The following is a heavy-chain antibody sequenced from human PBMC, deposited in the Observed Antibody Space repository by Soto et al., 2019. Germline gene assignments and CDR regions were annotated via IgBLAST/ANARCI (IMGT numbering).Heavy chain of an antibody. Sequence: QVHLEQSGAEVKKPGSSVKVSCKAAGGTFSTSTLIWVRQAPGQGLEWMGGIIPMLTVTNSAQKFQGRVTLTADKSTSTAFMELTSLTSDDTAVYYCSIGSWSAETFDVWGQGTMVTVSS. D-gene: IGHD2-2*01. CDR1: GGTFSTST. CDR2: IIPMLTVT. J-gene: IGHJ3*01. CDR3: SIGSWSAETFDV. V-gene: IGHV1-69*02.